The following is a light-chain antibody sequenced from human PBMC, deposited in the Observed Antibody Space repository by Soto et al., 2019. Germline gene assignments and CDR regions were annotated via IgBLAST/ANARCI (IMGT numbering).Light chain of an antibody. Sequence: EIVMAQSPATLSVSPGERATLSCRASQSVSSNLAWYQQKRGQAPRLLIYGASSRATGIPARFSGSGSGTEFTLTISSLQPEDFATYYCLQNNSYPVTFGQGTKVDI. CDR2: GAS. CDR3: LQNNSYPVT. V-gene: IGKV3-15*01. J-gene: IGKJ1*01. CDR1: QSVSSN.